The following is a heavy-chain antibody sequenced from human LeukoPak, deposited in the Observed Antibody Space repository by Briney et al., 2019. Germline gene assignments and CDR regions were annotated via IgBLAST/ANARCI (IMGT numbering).Heavy chain of an antibody. CDR2: INPNNDGT. V-gene: IGHV1-2*02. D-gene: IGHD3-22*01. Sequence: GASVKVSCKASGYTFTGYYMHWMRQAPGQGLEWMGWINPNNDGTNYAQKFQDRVTMTRDTSISTAYMELSRLRSDDTAVYYCARDQNYYDSSGYYGIDCWGQGTLVTVSS. J-gene: IGHJ4*02. CDR3: ARDQNYYDSSGYYGIDC. CDR1: GYTFTGYY.